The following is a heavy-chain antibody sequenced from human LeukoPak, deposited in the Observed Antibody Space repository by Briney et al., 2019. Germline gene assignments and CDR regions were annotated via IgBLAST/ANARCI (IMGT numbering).Heavy chain of an antibody. CDR2: INPNSGGT. J-gene: IGHJ4*02. CDR3: ARARGSYSFDY. V-gene: IGHV1-2*02. D-gene: IGHD1-26*01. Sequence: ASVKVSCKASGYTFTGYYIYWVRQAPGRGLEWMGWINPNSGGTNYAQKFQGRVTMTRDTSISTAYMELSRLRSDDTAVYYCARARGSYSFDYWGQGTLVTVSP. CDR1: GYTFTGYY.